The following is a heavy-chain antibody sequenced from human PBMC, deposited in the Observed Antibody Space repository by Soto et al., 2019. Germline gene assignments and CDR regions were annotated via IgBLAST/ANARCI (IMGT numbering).Heavy chain of an antibody. V-gene: IGHV1-18*04. J-gene: IGHJ6*02. CDR1: GYTFTSYS. CDR2: ISAYNGNT. CDR3: AREGTCSSTSCPTYFSFGMDV. Sequence: ASVKVSCKASGYTFTSYSISWVRQAPGQGLEWMGWISAYNGNTNYAQKLQGRVTMTTDTFTRTAYMEVRSLRSDDTAVYYCAREGTCSSTSCPTYFSFGMDVWGQRTTVTVSS. D-gene: IGHD2-2*01.